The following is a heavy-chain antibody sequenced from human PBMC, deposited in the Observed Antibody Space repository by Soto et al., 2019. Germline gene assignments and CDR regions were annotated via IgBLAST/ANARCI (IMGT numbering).Heavy chain of an antibody. D-gene: IGHD3-22*01. V-gene: IGHV4-30-4*01. J-gene: IGHJ4*02. Sequence: SETLSLTCTVSGGSISSGDYYWSWIRQPPGKGLEWIGYIYYSGSTYYNPSLKSRVTISVDTSKNQFSLKLSSVTAADTAVYYCARELGDYYDSSGYRTSFDYWGQGTLVTVSS. CDR1: GGSISSGDYY. CDR2: IYYSGST. CDR3: ARELGDYYDSSGYRTSFDY.